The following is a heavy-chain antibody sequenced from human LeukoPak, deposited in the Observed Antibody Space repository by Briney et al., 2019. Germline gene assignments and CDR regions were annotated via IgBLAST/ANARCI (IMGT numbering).Heavy chain of an antibody. D-gene: IGHD3/OR15-3a*01. J-gene: IGHJ4*02. Sequence: GGSLRLSCAASGFTVSSNYMSWVRQAPGKGLEWVANIKLDGSEKNYVDSVKGRFTISRDNTKNSLYLQMNSLRAEDTAVFYCARDQYDTWSRRGNFDSWGQGTLVIVSS. V-gene: IGHV3-7*03. CDR3: ARDQYDTWSRRGNFDS. CDR2: IKLDGSEK. CDR1: GFTVSSNY.